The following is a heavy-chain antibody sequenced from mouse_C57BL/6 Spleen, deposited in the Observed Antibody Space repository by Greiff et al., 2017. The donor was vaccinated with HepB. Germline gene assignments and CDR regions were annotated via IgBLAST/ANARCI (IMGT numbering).Heavy chain of an antibody. CDR3: ARGDDGYPDY. Sequence: EVQLVESGPGLVKPSQSLSLTCSVTGYSITSGYYWNWIRQFPGNKLEWMGSISYDGSNNYNPSLKNRISITRDTSKNQFFLKLNSVTTEDTATYYCARGDDGYPDYWGQGTTLTVSS. V-gene: IGHV3-6*01. CDR2: ISYDGSN. CDR1: GYSITSGYY. D-gene: IGHD2-3*01. J-gene: IGHJ2*01.